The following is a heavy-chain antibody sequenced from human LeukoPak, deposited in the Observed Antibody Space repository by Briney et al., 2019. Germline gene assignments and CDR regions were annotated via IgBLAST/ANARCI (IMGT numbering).Heavy chain of an antibody. J-gene: IGHJ5*02. CDR1: GGSFSGYY. D-gene: IGHD6-13*01. CDR3: ARDSDISWYHGQFAP. CDR2: IHRSGST. Sequence: SETLSLTCAVYGGSFSGYYWSWIRQPPGKGLEWIGYIHRSGSTNYNPSLKSRVTISVDTSKNQFSLKLSSVTAADTAVYYCARDSDISWYHGQFAPWGQGTLVTVSS. V-gene: IGHV4-59*01.